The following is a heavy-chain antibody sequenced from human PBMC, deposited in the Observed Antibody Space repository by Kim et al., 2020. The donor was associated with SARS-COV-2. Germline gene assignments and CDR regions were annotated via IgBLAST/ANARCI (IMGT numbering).Heavy chain of an antibody. V-gene: IGHV3-30-3*01. CDR2: ISYDGSNK. CDR1: GFTFSSYA. J-gene: IGHJ4*02. Sequence: GGSLRLSCAASGFTFSSYAMHWVRQAPGKGLEWVAVISYDGSNKYYADSVKGRFTISRDNSKNTLYLQMNSLRAEDTAVYYCARDPYSSGSYYFDYWGQGTLFTFSS. D-gene: IGHD3-10*01. CDR3: ARDPYSSGSYYFDY.